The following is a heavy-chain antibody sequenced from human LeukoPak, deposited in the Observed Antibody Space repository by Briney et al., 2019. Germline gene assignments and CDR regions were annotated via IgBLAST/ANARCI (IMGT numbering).Heavy chain of an antibody. D-gene: IGHD3-10*01. Sequence: ASVKVSCKASGYTFTSYNIAWVRQAPGQGLEWMLWINTYNGNTNFAQKVQGRVITTTDTSTSTAYMELRSLRSDDTAVYFCARELQSHYFDYWGQGTLVTVSS. CDR2: INTYNGNT. J-gene: IGHJ4*02. CDR1: GYTFTSYN. CDR3: ARELQSHYFDY. V-gene: IGHV1-18*01.